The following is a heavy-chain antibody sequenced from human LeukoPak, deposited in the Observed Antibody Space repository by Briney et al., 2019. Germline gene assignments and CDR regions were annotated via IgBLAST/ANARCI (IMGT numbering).Heavy chain of an antibody. V-gene: IGHV3-53*01. J-gene: IGHJ4*02. CDR1: GFTVSSNY. CDR3: ARVGGCLGSGTKGDY. CDR2: IYSGGST. D-gene: IGHD3-10*01. Sequence: GGSLRLSCAASGFTVSSNYMSWVRQAPGKGLEWVSVIYSGGSTYYADSVKGRFTISRDNSKNTLYLQMNSLRAEDTAVYYCARVGGCLGSGTKGDYWGQGTLVTVSS.